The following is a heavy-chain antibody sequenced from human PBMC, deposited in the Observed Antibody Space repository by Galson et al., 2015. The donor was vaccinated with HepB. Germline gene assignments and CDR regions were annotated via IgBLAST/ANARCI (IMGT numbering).Heavy chain of an antibody. CDR2: IDPSDSYT. V-gene: IGHV5-10-1*01. D-gene: IGHD3-3*01. J-gene: IGHJ6*02. CDR1: GYSFTSYW. Sequence: QSGAEVKKPGESLRISCKGSGYSFTSYWISWVRQMPGEGLEWMGRIDPSDSYTNYSPSFQGHVTISADKSISTAYLQWSSLKAWDTAVYYCARRRITIFGVVTDYYFYGMVVWAQGTTVTVSS. CDR3: ARRRITIFGVVTDYYFYGMVV.